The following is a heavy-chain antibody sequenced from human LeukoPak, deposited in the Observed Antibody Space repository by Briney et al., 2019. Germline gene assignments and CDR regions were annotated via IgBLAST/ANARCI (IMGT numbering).Heavy chain of an antibody. V-gene: IGHV3-21*01. CDR1: GFTFSSYG. CDR2: ISSSSNYI. D-gene: IGHD2-2*01. J-gene: IGHJ4*02. CDR3: ARGGCSSTSCSGFDY. Sequence: GGSLRLSCAASGFTFSSYGMNWVRQAPGKGLEWVSSISSSSNYIYYADSVKGRFTISRDNAKNSLYLQMNSLRAEDTAVYYCARGGCSSTSCSGFDYWGQGTLVTVSS.